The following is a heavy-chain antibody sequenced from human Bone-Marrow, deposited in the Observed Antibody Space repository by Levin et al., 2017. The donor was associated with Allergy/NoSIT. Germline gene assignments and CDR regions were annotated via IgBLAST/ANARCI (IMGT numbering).Heavy chain of an antibody. CDR2: TSYDGSHN. V-gene: IGHV3-30-3*01. D-gene: IGHD3-9*01. J-gene: IGHJ4*01. CDR3: TMRPQGAFFDGMYDGFES. Sequence: GESLKISCVGSGFSFSSFALHWVRQSPGKGLEWVAVTSYDGSHNYYADSVKARFTLSRDNNNNTLYLQMSSLRVEDTAVYFCTMRPQGAFFDGMYDGFESWGQGILVSVSS. CDR1: GFSFSSFA.